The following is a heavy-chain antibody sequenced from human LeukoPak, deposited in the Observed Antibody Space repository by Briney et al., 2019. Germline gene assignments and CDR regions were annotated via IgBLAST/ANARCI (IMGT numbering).Heavy chain of an antibody. CDR3: ARGVGIVGATSPDAFDI. V-gene: IGHV4-4*07. D-gene: IGHD1-26*01. CDR1: GGSISSYY. CDR2: IYTSGST. Sequence: KTSETLSLTCTVSGGSISSYYWSWIRQPAGKGLEWIGRIYTSGSTNYNPSLKSRVTMSVDTSKNQFSLKLSSVTAADTAVYYCARGVGIVGATSPDAFDIWGQGTMVTVSS. J-gene: IGHJ3*02.